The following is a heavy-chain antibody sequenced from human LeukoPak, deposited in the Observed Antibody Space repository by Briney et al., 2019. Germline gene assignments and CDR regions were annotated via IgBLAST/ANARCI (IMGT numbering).Heavy chain of an antibody. Sequence: PGGSLRLSCAASGFTFSSYWMQWVRQAPGKGLVWVSRINSDGSTTNYADSVKGRFTISRDNAKNTLYLQMNSLRDEDTAVYYCARTGDYYYAYWGQGTLVTASS. CDR2: INSDGSTT. D-gene: IGHD3-3*01. CDR3: ARTGDYYYAY. CDR1: GFTFSSYW. J-gene: IGHJ4*02. V-gene: IGHV3-74*01.